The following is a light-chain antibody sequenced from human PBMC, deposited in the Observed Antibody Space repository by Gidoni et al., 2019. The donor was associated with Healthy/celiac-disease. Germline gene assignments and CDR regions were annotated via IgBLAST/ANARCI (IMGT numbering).Light chain of an antibody. CDR2: KVS. J-gene: IGKJ2*01. V-gene: IGKV2-30*01. CDR3: MQGTHWPSYT. CDR1: QSLVYSDGHTY. Sequence: DVVMTQSPLSLPVTLGQPASISCRSSQSLVYSDGHTYLNWFQQRPGQSPRRLIYKVSNRDSGVPDRFSGSGSGTDFTLKISRVEAEDVGVYYCMQGTHWPSYTFGQGTKLEIK.